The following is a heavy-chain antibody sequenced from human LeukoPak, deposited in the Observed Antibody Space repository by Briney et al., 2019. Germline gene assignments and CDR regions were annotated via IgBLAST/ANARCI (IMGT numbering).Heavy chain of an antibody. CDR3: AREPGHAYCGGDCYSGAFDI. J-gene: IGHJ3*02. CDR1: GGSISSSSYY. V-gene: IGHV4-39*07. D-gene: IGHD2-21*02. CDR2: IYYSGST. Sequence: PSETLSLTCTVSGGSISSSSYYWGWIRQPPGKGLEWIGSIYYSGSTYYNPSLKSRVTISVDTSKNQFSLKLSSVTAADTAVYYCAREPGHAYCGGDCYSGAFDIWGQGTMVTVSS.